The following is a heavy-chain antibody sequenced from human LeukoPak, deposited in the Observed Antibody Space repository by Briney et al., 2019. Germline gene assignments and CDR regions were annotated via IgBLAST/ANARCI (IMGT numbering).Heavy chain of an antibody. CDR1: GFTFDDYG. CDR2: ISSSGSTI. Sequence: GGSLRLSCAASGFTFDDYGMSWVRQAPGKGLEWVSYISSSGSTIYYADSVKGRFTISRDNAKNSLYLQMNSLRAEDTAVYYCARDQDSSGWYDNPPYYYYMDVWGKGTTVTVSS. D-gene: IGHD6-19*01. J-gene: IGHJ6*03. V-gene: IGHV3-11*04. CDR3: ARDQDSSGWYDNPPYYYYMDV.